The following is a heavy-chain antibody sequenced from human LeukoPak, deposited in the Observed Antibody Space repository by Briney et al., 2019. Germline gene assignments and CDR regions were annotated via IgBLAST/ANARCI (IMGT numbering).Heavy chain of an antibody. J-gene: IGHJ3*02. CDR1: GYTFTSYD. CDR2: MNPNSGNT. V-gene: IGHV1-8*03. D-gene: IGHD3-10*01. Sequence: ASVKVSCTASGYTFTSYDINWVRQATGQGLEWMGWMNPNSGNTGYAQKFHGRVTITRNNSISTAYIELSSLISDDTAVYYCARERSPRGGGEVDIWGQGTMVTVSS. CDR3: ARERSPRGGGEVDI.